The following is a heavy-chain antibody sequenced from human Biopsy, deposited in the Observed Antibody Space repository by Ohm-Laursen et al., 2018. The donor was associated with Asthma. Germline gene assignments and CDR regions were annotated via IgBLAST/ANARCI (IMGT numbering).Heavy chain of an antibody. J-gene: IGHJ1*01. V-gene: IGHV3-48*02. CDR1: GFTFGDYC. CDR2: ISSSSSTI. D-gene: IGHD4-17*01. CDR3: ARPRWGPYGY. Sequence: SLRLSCAASGFTFGDYCMNWVRQAPGKGLEWVSYISSSSSTIYYADSVKGRFTISRDNAKNSLYLQMNSLRDEDTAVYYCARPRWGPYGYWGQGTLVTVSS.